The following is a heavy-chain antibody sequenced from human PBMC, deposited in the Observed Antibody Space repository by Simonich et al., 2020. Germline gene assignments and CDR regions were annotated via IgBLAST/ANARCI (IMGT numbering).Heavy chain of an antibody. V-gene: IGHV3-74*01. J-gene: IGHJ3*02. CDR2: INSDGSST. Sequence: EVQLVESGGGLVQPGGSLRLSCAASGFTLSSYWMHWVRQAPGKGLVWVSRINSDGSSTSYADSVKGRFTISRDNAKNTLYLQMNSLRAEDTAVYYCARDYSNYDAFDIWGQGTMVTVSS. CDR3: ARDYSNYDAFDI. CDR1: GFTLSSYW. D-gene: IGHD4-4*01.